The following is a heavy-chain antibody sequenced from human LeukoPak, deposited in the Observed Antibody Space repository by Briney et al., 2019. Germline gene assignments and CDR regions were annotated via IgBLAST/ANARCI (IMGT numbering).Heavy chain of an antibody. CDR3: AKGRGQLYNFDY. CDR2: ITSGGGTT. J-gene: IGHJ4*02. CDR1: GFTFSIYA. Sequence: PGGSLRLSCAASGFTFSIYAMTWVRRAPGKGLEWISTITSGGGTTYSADSVKVRFTISRDNSKNTLYLQMNSLRAEDTAVYYCAKGRGQLYNFDYWGQGALVTVSS. D-gene: IGHD1-1*01. V-gene: IGHV3-23*01.